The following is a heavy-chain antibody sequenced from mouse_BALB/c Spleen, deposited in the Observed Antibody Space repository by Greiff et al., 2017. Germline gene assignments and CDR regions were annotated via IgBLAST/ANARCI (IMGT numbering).Heavy chain of an antibody. D-gene: IGHD1-1*01. CDR1: GYTFSSYW. CDR2: ILPGSGST. V-gene: IGHV1-9*01. J-gene: IGHJ4*01. Sequence: QVQLKESGAGLVKPGASVKISCKATGYTFSSYWIEWVKQRPGHGLEWIGEILPGSGSTNYNEKFKGKATFTADTSSNTAYMQLSSLTSEDSAVYYCARGYYGSSLYYYAMDYWGQGTSVTVSS. CDR3: ARGYYGSSLYYYAMDY.